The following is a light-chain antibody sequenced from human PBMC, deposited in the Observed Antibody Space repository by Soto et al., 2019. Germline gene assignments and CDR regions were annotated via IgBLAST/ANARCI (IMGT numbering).Light chain of an antibody. CDR3: QQSYSAPSYI. V-gene: IGKV1-39*01. CDR1: QFIANY. Sequence: DIQLTQSPASLSASLGDRVTITCRASQFIANYINWYQQKPGKAPNLLIYAVSNLQSGVPSRFSGSGSGTDFTLTITGLQPDDFGTYYCQQSYSAPSYIVGQGTKVDIK. J-gene: IGKJ2*01. CDR2: AVS.